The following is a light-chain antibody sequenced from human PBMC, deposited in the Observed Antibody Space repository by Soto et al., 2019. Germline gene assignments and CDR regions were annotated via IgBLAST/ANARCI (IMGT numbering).Light chain of an antibody. CDR2: DVS. V-gene: IGLV2-11*01. Sequence: QSALTQPRSVSGSPGQSVTISCTGTSSDVGGYNYVSWYQQHAGKAPKLRIYDVSKRPSGVPDRFSGSKSGNTASLTISGLQAEDEAEYYCCSYAGSNTLVFGGGTQLTVL. J-gene: IGLJ3*02. CDR3: CSYAGSNTLV. CDR1: SSDVGGYNY.